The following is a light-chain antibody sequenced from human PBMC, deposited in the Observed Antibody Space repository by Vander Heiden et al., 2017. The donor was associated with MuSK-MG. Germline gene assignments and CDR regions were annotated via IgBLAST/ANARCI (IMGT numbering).Light chain of an antibody. CDR2: EGS. Sequence: QSALTQPASLSGSPGQSITISCTGTSSDVGSYNLVSWYQQHPGKAPKLILDEGSKRPPGVSNRFSGSKSGNTASLRIYGLQAEDEAEDDCCSYAGSLIPEIFGTGTKVTVL. V-gene: IGLV2-23*01. CDR1: SSDVGSYNL. J-gene: IGLJ1*01. CDR3: CSYAGSLIPEI.